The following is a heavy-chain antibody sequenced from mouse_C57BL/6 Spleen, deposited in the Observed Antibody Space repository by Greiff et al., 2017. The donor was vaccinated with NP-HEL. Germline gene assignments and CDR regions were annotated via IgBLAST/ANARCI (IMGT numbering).Heavy chain of an antibody. D-gene: IGHD1-1*01. CDR2: IDPSDSET. CDR3: AREDYYGRECAY. CDR1: GYTFTSYW. Sequence: QVQLQQPGAELVRPGSSVKLSCKASGYTFTSYWMHWVKQRPIQGLEWIGNIDPSDSETHYNQKFKDQATLTVDKSSSTAYMQLSSLTSEDSAVYDCAREDYYGRECAYWGQGTLVTVSA. V-gene: IGHV1-52*01. J-gene: IGHJ3*01.